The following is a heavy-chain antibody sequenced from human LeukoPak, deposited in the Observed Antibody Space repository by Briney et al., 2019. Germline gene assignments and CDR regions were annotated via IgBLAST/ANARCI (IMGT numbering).Heavy chain of an antibody. CDR2: ISGSGGST. V-gene: IGHV3-23*01. D-gene: IGHD2-15*01. CDR1: GFTFSSYA. Sequence: GGSLRLSCAASGFTFSSYAMSWVRQAPGKGLEWVSAISGSGGSTYYADSVKGRFTISRDNSKNTLYLQMNSLRAEETAVYYCAKDQIGYCSGGSCLDGGLSYMDVWGKGTTVTVSS. J-gene: IGHJ6*03. CDR3: AKDQIGYCSGGSCLDGGLSYMDV.